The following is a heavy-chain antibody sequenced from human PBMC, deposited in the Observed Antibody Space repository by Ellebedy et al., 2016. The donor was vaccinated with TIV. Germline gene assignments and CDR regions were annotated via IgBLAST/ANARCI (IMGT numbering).Heavy chain of an antibody. CDR2: INPNSGGT. CDR1: GYTFTDYY. D-gene: IGHD6-19*01. Sequence: AASVKVSCKTSGYTFTDYYIHWVRQAPGQGLEWLEWINPNSGGTNYAQKFQGRVTVTRDTSTGTAFLELSRLKSYDTAVYYCTRDLTNKVSGVYWGQGTLITVSS. V-gene: IGHV1-2*02. CDR3: TRDLTNKVSGVY. J-gene: IGHJ4*02.